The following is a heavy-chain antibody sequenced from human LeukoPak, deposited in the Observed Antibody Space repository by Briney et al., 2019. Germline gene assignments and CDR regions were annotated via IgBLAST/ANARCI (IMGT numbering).Heavy chain of an antibody. Sequence: ASVKVSCKASGYTFTGYYMHRVRQAPGQGLEWMGWINPNSGGTNYAQKFQGRVTMTRDTSISTAYMELSRLRSDDTAVYYCARPYYDILTGYGYWGQGTLVTVSS. D-gene: IGHD3-9*01. CDR1: GYTFTGYY. V-gene: IGHV1-2*02. CDR2: INPNSGGT. J-gene: IGHJ4*02. CDR3: ARPYYDILTGYGY.